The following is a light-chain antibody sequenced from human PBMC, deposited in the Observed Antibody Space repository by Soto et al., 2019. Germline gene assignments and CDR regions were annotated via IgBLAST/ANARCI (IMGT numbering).Light chain of an antibody. J-gene: IGLJ1*01. Sequence: QPLLAQPSSVRGAPGQRGAIPCTASSSNIRAGYAVHGYHHLPGTAPKLLIYANNNRPSGVPDRFSASKSGNADSLAIPGLQAEDEGDYYRQSYNSGRSPLYGFRTGTKGT. CDR3: QSYNSGRSPLYG. CDR1: SSNIRAGYA. V-gene: IGLV1-40*01. CDR2: ANN.